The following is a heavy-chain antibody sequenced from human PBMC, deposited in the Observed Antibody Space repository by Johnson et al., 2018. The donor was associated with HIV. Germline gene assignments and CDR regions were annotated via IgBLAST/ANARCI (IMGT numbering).Heavy chain of an antibody. CDR3: AKDMVRGFWGDAFDI. CDR2: IRFDGSNK. V-gene: IGHV3-30*02. J-gene: IGHJ3*02. CDR1: GFTFSSYG. D-gene: IGHD3-10*01. Sequence: QEQLVESGGGVVQPGGSLRLSCAASGFTFSSYGMHWVRQAPGKGLEWVAFIRFDGSNKYYADSVKGLFTISRDNSKNTLYLQMNSLRAEDTAVYYCAKDMVRGFWGDAFDIWGQVTIVTVSS.